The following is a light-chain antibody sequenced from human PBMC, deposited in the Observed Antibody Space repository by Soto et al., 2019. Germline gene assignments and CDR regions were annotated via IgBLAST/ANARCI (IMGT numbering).Light chain of an antibody. CDR2: EVN. CDR3: SSFSRSSTPYV. J-gene: IGLJ1*01. V-gene: IGLV2-14*01. Sequence: QSALTQSASVSGSPGQSITISCTGTSSDVGGYEYVSWYQQHPGKAPKLMIFEVNSRPSGVSNRFSGSKSDNTASLTISGLQTEDEADYYCSSFSRSSTPYVFGTGTKLTVL. CDR1: SSDVGGYEY.